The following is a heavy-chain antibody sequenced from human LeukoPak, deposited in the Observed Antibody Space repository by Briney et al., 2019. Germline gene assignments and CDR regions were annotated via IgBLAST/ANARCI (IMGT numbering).Heavy chain of an antibody. Sequence: GGSLRLSCAASGFTFSSYSMNWVRQAPGKGLEWVSSISSSSSYIYYADSVKGRFTISRDNAKNSLYLQMNSLRAEDTAVYYCAKDMIYDFWSGYFDYWGQGTLVTVSS. J-gene: IGHJ4*02. CDR2: ISSSSSYI. D-gene: IGHD3-3*01. CDR1: GFTFSSYS. CDR3: AKDMIYDFWSGYFDY. V-gene: IGHV3-21*01.